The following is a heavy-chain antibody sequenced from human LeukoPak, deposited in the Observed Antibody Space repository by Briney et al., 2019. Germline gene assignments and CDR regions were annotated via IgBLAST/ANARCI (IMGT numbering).Heavy chain of an antibody. D-gene: IGHD3-3*01. CDR1: GGSITDYY. J-gene: IGHJ4*02. V-gene: IGHV4-59*08. CDR2: IYYSGPT. CDR3: ARRAPGGTIFGVLTHYFDS. Sequence: SETLSLTCTVSGGSITDYYWSWIRQPPGKGLKWIGYIYYSGPTNYNPSLKSRVTISLDTSKNQFSLKLTSVTAADTAVYYCARRAPGGTIFGVLTHYFDSWGQGTLVTVSS.